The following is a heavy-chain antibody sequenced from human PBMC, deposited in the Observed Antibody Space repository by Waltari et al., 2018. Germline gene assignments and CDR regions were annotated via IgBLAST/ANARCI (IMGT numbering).Heavy chain of an antibody. CDR1: CGAISSSIYY. J-gene: IGHJ4*02. D-gene: IGHD6-6*01. Sequence: QLQLQESGPGLVRSSETLSLTCTVSCGAISSSIYYLGWIRQPPGKGLEWIGTIYYSDYTYVNPSLKRRVTISSDTSRNQFSLKLTSVTAADTAVYYCARDPAPSDYFDSWGQGTLVTVSS. V-gene: IGHV4-39*07. CDR2: IYYSDYT. CDR3: ARDPAPSDYFDS.